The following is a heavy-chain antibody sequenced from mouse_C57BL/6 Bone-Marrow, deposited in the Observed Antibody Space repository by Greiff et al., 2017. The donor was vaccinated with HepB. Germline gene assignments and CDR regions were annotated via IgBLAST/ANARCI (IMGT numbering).Heavy chain of an antibody. V-gene: IGHV5-9-1*02. J-gene: IGHJ2*01. Sequence: EVNVVESGEGLVKPGGSLKLSCAASGFTFSSYAMSWVRQTPEKRLEWVAYISSGGDYIYYADTVKGRFTISRDNARNTLYLQMSSLKSEDTAMYYCTRDLYEYDAYYFDYWGQGTTLTVSA. CDR3: TRDLYEYDAYYFDY. CDR1: GFTFSSYA. CDR2: ISSGGDYI. D-gene: IGHD2-4*01.